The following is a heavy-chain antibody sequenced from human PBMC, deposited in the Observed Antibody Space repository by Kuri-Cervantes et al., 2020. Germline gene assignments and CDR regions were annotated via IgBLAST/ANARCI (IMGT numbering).Heavy chain of an antibody. CDR2: INHSGGT. Sequence: GSLRLSCAVYGASFSPYYWNWIRQPPGKGLEWIGEINHSGGTNYNPSLKSRVTMSVDTSKNQFSLHLTPLTAADTAMYYCARGRNGDTTSPPWGQGTLVTVSS. J-gene: IGHJ5*02. CDR3: ARGRNGDTTSPP. V-gene: IGHV4-34*01. CDR1: GASFSPYY. D-gene: IGHD1-14*01.